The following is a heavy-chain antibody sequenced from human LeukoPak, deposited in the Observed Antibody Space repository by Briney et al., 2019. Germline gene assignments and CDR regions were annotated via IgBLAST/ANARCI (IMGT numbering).Heavy chain of an antibody. J-gene: IGHJ4*02. D-gene: IGHD6-19*01. V-gene: IGHV4-39*01. CDR1: GVSISSSTYS. Sequence: PSETLSLTCTVSGVSISSSTYSWGWIRQAPGKGLEWIGNIHYTGSTYYSPSLGSRVTVSVDTSKNQFSLKLTSVTAADTAVYYCARTPAVPGTFDYWGQGTLVIVSS. CDR2: IHYTGST. CDR3: ARTPAVPGTFDY.